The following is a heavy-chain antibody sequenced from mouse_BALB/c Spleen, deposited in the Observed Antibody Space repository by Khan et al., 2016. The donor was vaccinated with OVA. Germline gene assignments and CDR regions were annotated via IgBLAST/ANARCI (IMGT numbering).Heavy chain of an antibody. D-gene: IGHD1-2*01. CDR1: GFSLTNYG. V-gene: IGHV2-6-1*01. CDR2: LWSDGST. J-gene: IGHJ4*01. Sequence: QMQLEESGPGLVAPSQSLSITCTISGFSLTNYGVHWVRQTPGKGLEWLVVLWSDGSTTYNSALNSRLTISKDNSKGQVFLKMNSLQTDDTAMYFCASEAYRHYNIFDYWGQGTPVTVAS. CDR3: ASEAYRHYNIFDY.